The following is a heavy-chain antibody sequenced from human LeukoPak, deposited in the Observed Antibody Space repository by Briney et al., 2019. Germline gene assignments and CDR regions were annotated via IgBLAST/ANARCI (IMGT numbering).Heavy chain of an antibody. CDR3: ATDQDHGYFRH. V-gene: IGHV3-74*01. J-gene: IGHJ1*01. D-gene: IGHD4-17*01. Sequence: GGSLRLSCAASGFTFSSYWMHWVRQAPGKGLVWVSRINSDGSSTSYADSVKGRFTISRDNAKNTLYLQMNSLRAEDTPVFYCATDQDHGYFRHWGQGSLVTVSS. CDR1: GFTFSSYW. CDR2: INSDGSST.